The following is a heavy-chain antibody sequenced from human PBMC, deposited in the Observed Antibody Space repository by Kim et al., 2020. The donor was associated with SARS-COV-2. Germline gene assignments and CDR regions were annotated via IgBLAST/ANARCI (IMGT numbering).Heavy chain of an antibody. CDR3: AKWNLISSGSGWCPWFDP. CDR1: GSTFASFA. J-gene: IGHJ5*02. D-gene: IGHD6-19*01. Sequence: GGSLRLSCAASGSTFASFAMNWVRQAPGKGLEWVSSINGGGAGKNYADSVKGRFTISRDNSKSTLYLQMDSLRAEDTALYYCAKWNLISSGSGWCPWFDPWGQGTLVTVSS. V-gene: IGHV3-23*01. CDR2: INGGGAGK.